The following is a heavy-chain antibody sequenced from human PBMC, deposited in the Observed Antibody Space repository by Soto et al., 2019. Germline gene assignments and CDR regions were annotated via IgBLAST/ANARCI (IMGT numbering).Heavy chain of an antibody. V-gene: IGHV1-69*01. CDR1: EGTFSSYA. CDR2: IIPILGTA. D-gene: IGHD3-10*01. CDR3: ARDWSRGAYGSGSYDAFDI. Sequence: QVQLVQSGAEVKKPGSSVKVSCKASEGTFSSYAISWVRQAPGQGLEWMGGIIPILGTANYAQKFQGRVTITADESTSTAYMELSSLRSEDTAVYYCARDWSRGAYGSGSYDAFDIWGPGTMVTVSS. J-gene: IGHJ3*02.